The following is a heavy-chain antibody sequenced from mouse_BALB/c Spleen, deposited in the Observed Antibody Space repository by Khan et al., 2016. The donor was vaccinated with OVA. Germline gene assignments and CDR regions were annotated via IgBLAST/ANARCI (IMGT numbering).Heavy chain of an antibody. CDR2: ISIYYDNT. Sequence: VQLQQSGPELVRPGESVKISCKGSGYTFTDYAMHWVKQSHAKSLEWIGVISIYYDNTNYNQKFKGKATMTVDKSSSTAYMELARLTSEDSAIYYGARGGQWYRTARPPTDYWGQGTTLTVSS. V-gene: IGHV1S137*01. J-gene: IGHJ2*01. D-gene: IGHD2-1*01. CDR3: ARGGQWYRTARPPTDY. CDR1: GYTFTDYA.